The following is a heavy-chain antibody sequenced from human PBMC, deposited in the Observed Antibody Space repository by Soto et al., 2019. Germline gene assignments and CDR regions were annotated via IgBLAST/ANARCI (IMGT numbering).Heavy chain of an antibody. CDR2: ITGSSSYI. D-gene: IGHD3-16*01. J-gene: IGHJ4*02. CDR1: GFTFSSYS. Sequence: VQLVESGGGLVKPGGSLRLSCAASGFTFSSYSMSWVRQAPGKGLEWVSSITGSSSYIFYADSLKGRFTISRDNAKNSLYLQMNTLRAEDTALYYCVRGNRGFHWGQGTLVTVSS. CDR3: VRGNRGFH. V-gene: IGHV3-21*01.